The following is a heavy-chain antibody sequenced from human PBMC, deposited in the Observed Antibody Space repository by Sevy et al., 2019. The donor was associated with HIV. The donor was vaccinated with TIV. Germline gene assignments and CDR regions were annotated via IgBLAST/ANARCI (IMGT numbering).Heavy chain of an antibody. V-gene: IGHV1-8*01. D-gene: IGHD3-3*01. CDR1: GYTFTTYD. CDR3: ARGGNGDFWSYEYYYYGMDV. CDR2: MSPNTGAT. Sequence: ASVKVSCAAFGYTFTTYDINWVRQAPGQGLEWMGWMSPNTGATGFAQKFQGRVTLTRNKSITTAYMELSGLTYEDPAIYYCARGGNGDFWSYEYYYYGMDVWGQGTTVTVSS. J-gene: IGHJ6*02.